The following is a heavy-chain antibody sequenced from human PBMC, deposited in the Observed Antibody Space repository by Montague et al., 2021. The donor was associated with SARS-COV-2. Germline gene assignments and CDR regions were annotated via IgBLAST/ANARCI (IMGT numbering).Heavy chain of an antibody. V-gene: IGHV3-30*03. CDR1: GFIFSNFA. CDR3: ARDRVHPDYGDAFDL. J-gene: IGHJ3*01. D-gene: IGHD4/OR15-4a*01. Sequence: SLRLSCAVSGFIFSNFAFHWVRQAPGKGLEWLAIITYDGVDKFYADSVKGRFTISRDNSKNTLYLCMNSLTPEDTAVYYCARDRVHPDYGDAFDLWGQGTLVTVSS. CDR2: ITYDGVDK.